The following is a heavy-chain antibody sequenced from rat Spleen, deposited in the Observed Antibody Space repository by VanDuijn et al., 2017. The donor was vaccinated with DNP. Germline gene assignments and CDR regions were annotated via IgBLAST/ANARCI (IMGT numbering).Heavy chain of an antibody. CDR2: ISTGGGNT. CDR1: GFTFSNYY. V-gene: IGHV5-25*01. J-gene: IGHJ3*01. CDR3: VRPLGYSSYGFAY. Sequence: EVQLVESGGGLVQPGRSMKLSCAASGFTFSNYYMAWVRQAPTKGLEWVASISTGGGNTYYRDSVKGRFTISRDNAKSTLYLQMDSLRSEDTAPYYCVRPLGYSSYGFAYWGQGTLVTVSS. D-gene: IGHD1-12*01.